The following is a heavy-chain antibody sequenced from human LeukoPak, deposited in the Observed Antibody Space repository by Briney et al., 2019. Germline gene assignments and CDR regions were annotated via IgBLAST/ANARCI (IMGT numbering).Heavy chain of an antibody. CDR3: AAERYGGISDCCNFEI. CDR2: IIVGSGAT. D-gene: IGHD4-23*01. J-gene: IGHJ3*02. V-gene: IGHV1-58*01. CDR1: GFSFSDSA. Sequence: EASVKVSCKSSGFSFSDSAVHWVRQARGQRLEWIGWIIVGSGATNYAQSLQGRVTITRDMSTSTAYMELSSLRSEDTAVYYCAAERYGGISDCCNFEIWGQGTMVTVSS.